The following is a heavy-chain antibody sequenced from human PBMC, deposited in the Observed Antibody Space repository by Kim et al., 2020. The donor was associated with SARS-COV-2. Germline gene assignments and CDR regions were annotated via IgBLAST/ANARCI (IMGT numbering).Heavy chain of an antibody. V-gene: IGHV1-18*04. J-gene: IGHJ3*02. Sequence: ASVKVSCKASGYTFTSYGISWVRQAPGQGLEWMGWISAYNGNTNYAQKLQGRVTMTTDTSTSTAYMELRSLRSDDTAVYYCARTSLGYCSSTSCHDAFDIWGQGTMVTVSS. CDR2: ISAYNGNT. CDR3: ARTSLGYCSSTSCHDAFDI. D-gene: IGHD2-2*01. CDR1: GYTFTSYG.